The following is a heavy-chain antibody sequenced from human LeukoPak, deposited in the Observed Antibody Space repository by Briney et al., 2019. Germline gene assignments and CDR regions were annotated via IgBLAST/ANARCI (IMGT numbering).Heavy chain of an antibody. D-gene: IGHD2-21*02. Sequence: SETLSLTCTVSGDSISNSYWSWIRQSPGKELEWIGYMYNRGSTIYNPSLKSRVTISTDTSKNQFSLRLTSGTAADTAVYYCARAEKVVTGTLDSWGQGTLITVSS. CDR1: GDSISNSY. V-gene: IGHV4-59*01. CDR2: MYNRGST. CDR3: ARAEKVVTGTLDS. J-gene: IGHJ4*02.